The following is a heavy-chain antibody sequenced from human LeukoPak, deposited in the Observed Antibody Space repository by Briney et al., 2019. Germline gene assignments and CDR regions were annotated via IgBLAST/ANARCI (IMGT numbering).Heavy chain of an antibody. J-gene: IGHJ4*02. CDR1: GYTFTAYH. CDR2: INPSGGST. D-gene: IGHD6-19*01. Sequence: ASVKVSCKASGYTFTAYHIHWVRQAPGQGLEWMGIINPSGGSTTYAQKFQGRVAMTSDTSTSTVYTELSSLRSDDTAVYFCARVPTDSSGWYHLDYWGQGTLVTVSS. CDR3: ARVPTDSSGWYHLDY. V-gene: IGHV1-46*01.